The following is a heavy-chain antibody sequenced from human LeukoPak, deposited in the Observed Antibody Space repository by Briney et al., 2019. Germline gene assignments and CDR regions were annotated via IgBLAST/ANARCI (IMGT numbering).Heavy chain of an antibody. D-gene: IGHD1-26*01. CDR2: INPNSGGT. CDR3: ASIGDYDDY. CDR1: GYTFTGYY. Sequence: ASVKVSCKASGYTFTGYYMHWVRQAPGQGLEWMGWINPNSGGTNYAQKFQGRVTMTRGTSISTAYMELSRLSSVTAADTAVYYCASIGDYDDYWGQGTLVTVSS. V-gene: IGHV1-2*02. J-gene: IGHJ4*02.